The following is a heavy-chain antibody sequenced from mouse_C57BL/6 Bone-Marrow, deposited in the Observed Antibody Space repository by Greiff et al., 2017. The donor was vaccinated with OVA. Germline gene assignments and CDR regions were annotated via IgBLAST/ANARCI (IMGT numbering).Heavy chain of an antibody. CDR2: IWTGGGT. CDR3: ARRGLRHGYYFDY. Sequence: VKLMESGPGLVAPSQILSITCTVSGFSLTSYAISWVRQPPGKGLEWLGVIWTGGGTNYNSALKSRLSISKDNSKSQVFLKMNSLQTDDTARYYCARRGLRHGYYFDYWGQGTTLTVSS. D-gene: IGHD2-4*01. CDR1: GFSLTSYA. V-gene: IGHV2-9-1*01. J-gene: IGHJ2*01.